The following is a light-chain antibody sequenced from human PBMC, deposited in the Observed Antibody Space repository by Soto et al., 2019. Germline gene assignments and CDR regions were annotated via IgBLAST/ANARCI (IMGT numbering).Light chain of an antibody. Sequence: EIEMTQSPATLCVSPGEGATLSCRASHSVDFFLAWYQQKPGQPPRLLMYDASNRATGIPARFSGSGSGTDFTLTISSLEPEDFAVYYCQQRSNWLTFGGGTKVDIK. CDR2: DAS. J-gene: IGKJ4*01. CDR1: HSVDFF. V-gene: IGKV3-11*01. CDR3: QQRSNWLT.